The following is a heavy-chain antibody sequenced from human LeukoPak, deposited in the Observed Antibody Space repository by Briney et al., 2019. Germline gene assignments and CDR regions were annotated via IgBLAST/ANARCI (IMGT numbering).Heavy chain of an antibody. CDR1: GGSISSYY. D-gene: IGHD6-13*01. CDR3: ARGVYIAAAQYGY. Sequence: SETLSLTCTVSGGSISSYYGSWIRQPPGKGVEGIGYIYYSGTTNYNPSLKSRVTISVDTSKNQFSLKLSSVTAADTAVYYCARGVYIAAAQYGYWGQGTLVTVSS. J-gene: IGHJ4*02. CDR2: IYYSGTT. V-gene: IGHV4-59*01.